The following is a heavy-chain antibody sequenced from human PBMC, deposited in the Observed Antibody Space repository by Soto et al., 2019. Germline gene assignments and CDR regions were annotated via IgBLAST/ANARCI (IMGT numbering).Heavy chain of an antibody. Sequence: SETLSLTCTVSSCSISSGYYWGWIHQPPGKGLEWIGCIYQRGSTFYSPSLKSRITMSMDTSKNHFSLNLRSVTAADTAVYYCAKSGDYGPDAFDLWGQGTMVTVSS. J-gene: IGHJ3*01. V-gene: IGHV4-38-2*02. CDR2: IYQRGST. CDR3: AKSGDYGPDAFDL. D-gene: IGHD4-17*01. CDR1: SCSISSGYY.